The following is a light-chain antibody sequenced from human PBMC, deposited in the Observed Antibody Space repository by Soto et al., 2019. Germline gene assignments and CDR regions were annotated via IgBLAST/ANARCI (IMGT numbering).Light chain of an antibody. CDR2: GAS. Sequence: EIVMTQSPATLSVSPGERATLSCRASQSVSSNLAWYQQKPGQAPRLLIYGASTRATGIPARFSGSGSGTEFTLTISSLQSEDVAVDYCQQYNNWPLYTFGQGTKLEIK. J-gene: IGKJ2*01. CDR3: QQYNNWPLYT. V-gene: IGKV3-15*01. CDR1: QSVSSN.